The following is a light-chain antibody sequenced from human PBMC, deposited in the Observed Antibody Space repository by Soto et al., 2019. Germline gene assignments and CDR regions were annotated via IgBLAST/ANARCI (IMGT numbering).Light chain of an antibody. V-gene: IGKV1-33*01. Sequence: DIQMTQSPSSLSASVGDRVTITCQASQDISNYLNWYQQKPGKAPKLLIYDASNLETVVPSRFSGSGSGTDFTFTISSLQPEDIATYYCQQYDNLVYTFGQGTKLEIK. CDR2: DAS. CDR3: QQYDNLVYT. CDR1: QDISNY. J-gene: IGKJ2*01.